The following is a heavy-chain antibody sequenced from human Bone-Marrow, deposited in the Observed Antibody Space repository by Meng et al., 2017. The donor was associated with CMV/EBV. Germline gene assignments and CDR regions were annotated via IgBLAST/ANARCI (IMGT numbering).Heavy chain of an antibody. D-gene: IGHD3-3*01. V-gene: IGHV3-53*01. J-gene: IGHJ4*02. CDR1: GFTVSSNY. CDR2: IYSGGST. CDR3: AREMRNDFWSGYYYFDY. Sequence: GGSLRLSCAASGFTVSSNYMSWVRQAPGKGLEWVSVIYSGGSTYYADPVKGRFTISRDNSKNTLYLQMNSLRAEDTAVYYCAREMRNDFWSGYYYFDYWGQGTLVTVSS.